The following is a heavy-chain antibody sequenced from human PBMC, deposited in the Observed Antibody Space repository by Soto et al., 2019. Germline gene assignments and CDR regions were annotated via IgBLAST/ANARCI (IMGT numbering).Heavy chain of an antibody. D-gene: IGHD3-3*01. CDR2: IYTSGST. Sequence: SETLSLTCTVSGGSISSYYWSWIRQPAGKGLEWIGRIYTSGSTNYNPSLKSRVTMSVDTSKNQFSLKLSSVTAADTAVYYCARVHYDFWSGYYHFDYWGQGTLVTVSS. CDR3: ARVHYDFWSGYYHFDY. V-gene: IGHV4-4*07. CDR1: GGSISSYY. J-gene: IGHJ4*02.